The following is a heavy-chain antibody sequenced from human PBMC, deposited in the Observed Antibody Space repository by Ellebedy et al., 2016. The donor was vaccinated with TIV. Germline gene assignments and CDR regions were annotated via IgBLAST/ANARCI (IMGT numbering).Heavy chain of an antibody. V-gene: IGHV3-33*08. D-gene: IGHD3-10*01. CDR3: AREGDRYYYGSGSYLH. J-gene: IGHJ4*02. Sequence: GESLKISCAASGFTFSSYGMHWVRQAPGKGLEWVAVIWYDGSNKYYADSVKGRFTISRDNSKNTLYLQMNSLRAEDRAVYYCAREGDRYYYGSGSYLHWGQGTLVTVSS. CDR1: GFTFSSYG. CDR2: IWYDGSNK.